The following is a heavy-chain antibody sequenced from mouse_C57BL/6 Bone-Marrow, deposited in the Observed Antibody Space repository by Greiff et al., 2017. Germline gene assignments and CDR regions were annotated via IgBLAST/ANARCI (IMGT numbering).Heavy chain of an antibody. V-gene: IGHV1-81*01. CDR2: IYPRSGNT. CDR3: ASANWDVEFAY. CDR1: GYTFTSYG. Sequence: QVQLQQSGAELARPGASVKLSCKASGYTFTSYGISWVKQRTGQGLEWIGEIYPRSGNTYYNEKFKGKATLTADKSSSTAYMELRSLTSEDSAVYFCASANWDVEFAYWGQGTLVTVSA. J-gene: IGHJ3*01. D-gene: IGHD4-1*01.